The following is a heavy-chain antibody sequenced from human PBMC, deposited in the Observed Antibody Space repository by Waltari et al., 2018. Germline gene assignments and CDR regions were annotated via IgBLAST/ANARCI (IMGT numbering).Heavy chain of an antibody. J-gene: IGHJ4*02. D-gene: IGHD3-3*01. V-gene: IGHV4-30-2*01. Sequence: QLHLQESGSGLVKPSQTLSLTCAVSGCSVNSGAYWPWIRQHPGKGLEWIGYIYYSGSTYDNPFLKSRVTISVDRSKNQFSLKLTSGTAADTAVYYCARGVPKNDFWSGYLSPLFDYWGQGTLVSVSS. CDR2: IYYSGST. CDR1: GCSVNSGAY. CDR3: ARGVPKNDFWSGYLSPLFDY.